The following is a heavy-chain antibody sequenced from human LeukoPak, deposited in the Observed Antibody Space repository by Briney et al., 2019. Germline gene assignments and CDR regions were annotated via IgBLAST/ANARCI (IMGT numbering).Heavy chain of an antibody. CDR1: GFTFRTSG. V-gene: IGHV4-34*01. CDR3: ARDRGDYVWGSYRQPFDP. CDR2: INHSGST. D-gene: IGHD3-16*02. Sequence: PGGSLRLSCAASGFTFRTSGMNWLRQPPGKGLEWIGEINHSGSTNYNPSLKSRVTISVDTSKNQFSLKPSSVTAADTAVYYCARDRGDYVWGSYRQPFDPWGQGTLVTVSS. J-gene: IGHJ5*02.